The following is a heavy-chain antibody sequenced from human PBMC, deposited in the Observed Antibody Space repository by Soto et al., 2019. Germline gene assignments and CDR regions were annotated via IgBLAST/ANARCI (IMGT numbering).Heavy chain of an antibody. D-gene: IGHD1-26*01. V-gene: IGHV3-23*01. Sequence: DVQLLDSGGGLVQPGRSLRLSCAASRFTFSNYAMSWVRQAPGKGLEWVSTIRASGVTTFYADSARGRFTISRDNSKNTLSLQMNSLTADDTAIYYCAKGAIGRLDYWGQETLVTVSS. CDR1: RFTFSNYA. J-gene: IGHJ4*02. CDR2: IRASGVTT. CDR3: AKGAIGRLDY.